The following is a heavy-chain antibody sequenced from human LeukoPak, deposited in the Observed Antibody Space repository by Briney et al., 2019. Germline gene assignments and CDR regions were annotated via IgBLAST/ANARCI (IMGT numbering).Heavy chain of an antibody. CDR2: ISWNSGSI. V-gene: IGHV3-9*03. D-gene: IGHD3-10*01. Sequence: PGGSLRLSCAASGFTFDDYAMHWVGQAPGKGLEWVSGISWNSGSIGYADSVKGRFTISRDNAKNSLYLQMNSLRAEDMALYYCAKSYGSGSTVSNNWFDPWGQGTLVTVSS. CDR3: AKSYGSGSTVSNNWFDP. J-gene: IGHJ5*02. CDR1: GFTFDDYA.